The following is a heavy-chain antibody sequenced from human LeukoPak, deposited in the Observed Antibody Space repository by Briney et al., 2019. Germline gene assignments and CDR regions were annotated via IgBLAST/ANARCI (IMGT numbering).Heavy chain of an antibody. V-gene: IGHV1-2*02. CDR2: INPNSGGT. J-gene: IGHJ4*02. D-gene: IGHD1-7*01. CDR3: ARSRGLELLRFDY. Sequence: ASVKVSCKASGYTFTCYYMHWVRQAPGQGLEWMGWINPNSGGTNYAQKFQGRVTMTRDTSISTAYMELSRLRSDDTAVYYCARSRGLELLRFDYWGQGTLVTVSS. CDR1: GYTFTCYY.